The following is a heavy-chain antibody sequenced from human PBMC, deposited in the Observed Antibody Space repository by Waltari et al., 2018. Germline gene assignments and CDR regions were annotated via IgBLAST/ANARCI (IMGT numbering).Heavy chain of an antibody. CDR1: GVTFRIYY. CDR2: ISSGSGLI. J-gene: IGHJ6*02. V-gene: IGHV3-48*02. Sequence: VECGGGWLQPEGELGLSGQALGVTFRIYYMNWVGQAPGKRLEWVSYISSGSGLIAYADSVKGRFTISRDNAKNSLYLQMNSLRDEDTANYYCVRARWYDVWGQGTTVTVSS. CDR3: VRARWYDV. D-gene: IGHD2-15*01.